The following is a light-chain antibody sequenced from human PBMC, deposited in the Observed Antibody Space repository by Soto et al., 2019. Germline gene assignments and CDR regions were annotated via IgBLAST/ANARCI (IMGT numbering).Light chain of an antibody. CDR2: AAS. V-gene: IGKV1-8*01. CDR1: QGISSY. CDR3: QQYYSYHRT. J-gene: IGKJ1*01. Sequence: AILMTHSPSSFSASTGDRVTITCRASQGISSYLAWYQQKPGKAPKLLIYAASTLQSGVPSRFSGSGSGKDFTLTISCLQSEDFATYYCQQYYSYHRTFGQGIRVEIX.